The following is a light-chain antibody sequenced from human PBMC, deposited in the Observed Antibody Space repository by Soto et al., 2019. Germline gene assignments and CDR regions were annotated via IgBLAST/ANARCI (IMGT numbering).Light chain of an antibody. CDR2: KAS. CDR3: QQYSSYPRT. J-gene: IGKJ1*01. Sequence: DIQMTQSPSTLSASVGDRVTITCRASQSISSWLAWYQQKPGKAPKLLIYKASSLESGVPSRFSGGGSGTEFTLTLSSLQPDDFATYHCQQYSSYPRTFGQGTKVEIK. CDR1: QSISSW. V-gene: IGKV1-5*03.